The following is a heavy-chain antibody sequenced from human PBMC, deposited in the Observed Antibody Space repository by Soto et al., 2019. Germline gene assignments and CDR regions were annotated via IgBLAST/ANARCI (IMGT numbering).Heavy chain of an antibody. J-gene: IGHJ5*01. CDR1: GFAFSSYG. CDR3: VSDRGYGHASVPYS. V-gene: IGHV3-30*03. Sequence: QAQLVESGGGVVQPGRSLRLSCAASGFAFSSYGMHWVRQAPGTRLEWVAVISYDGSLQHYADSVKGRFTISRDNSKNMVLLQMSSLSAEDTAVYYCVSDRGYGHASVPYSRGQGTLVTVSS. D-gene: IGHD5-18*01. CDR2: ISYDGSLQ.